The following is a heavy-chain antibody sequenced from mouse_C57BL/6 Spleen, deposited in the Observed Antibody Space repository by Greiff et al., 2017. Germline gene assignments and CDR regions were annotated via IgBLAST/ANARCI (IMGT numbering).Heavy chain of an antibody. D-gene: IGHD1-1*01. CDR2: IYPGSGST. Sequence: QVQLQQSGAELVKPGASVKMSCKASGYTFTSYWITWVKQRPGQGLEWIGDIYPGSGSTNYNEKYKSKATLTVDTSSSTAYMQLSSLTSEDSAVYYCASRGNYYGSFDYWGQGTTLTVSS. CDR1: GYTFTSYW. V-gene: IGHV1-55*01. CDR3: ASRGNYYGSFDY. J-gene: IGHJ2*01.